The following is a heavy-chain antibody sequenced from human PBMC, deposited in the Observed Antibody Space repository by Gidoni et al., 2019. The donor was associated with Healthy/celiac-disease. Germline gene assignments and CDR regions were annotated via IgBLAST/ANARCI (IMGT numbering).Heavy chain of an antibody. CDR1: GFTFSSDW. V-gene: IGHV3-7*03. CDR3: ARAYSSGWSVYYYYMDV. CDR2: IKQDGSEK. Sequence: EVQLVESGGGLVQPGGSLRLSCAASGFTFSSDWMSWVRQAPGKGLEWVANIKQDGSEKYYVDSVKGRFTISRDNAKNSLYLQMNSLRAEDTAVDYCARAYSSGWSVYYYYMDVWGKGTTVTVSS. D-gene: IGHD6-19*01. J-gene: IGHJ6*03.